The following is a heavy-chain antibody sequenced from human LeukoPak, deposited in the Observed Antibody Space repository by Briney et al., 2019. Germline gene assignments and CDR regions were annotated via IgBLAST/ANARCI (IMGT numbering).Heavy chain of an antibody. CDR3: ARKLGMDV. CDR2: IYYSGST. D-gene: IGHD1-26*01. V-gene: IGHV4-59*01. CDR1: GGSISSYY. J-gene: IGHJ6*02. Sequence: PSETLSLTCTVSGGSISSYYWSWIRQPPGKGLEWIGYIYYSGSTNYNPSLKSRVTISVDTSKYQFSLELSSVTAADTAVYYCARKLGMDVWGQGTTDTVSS.